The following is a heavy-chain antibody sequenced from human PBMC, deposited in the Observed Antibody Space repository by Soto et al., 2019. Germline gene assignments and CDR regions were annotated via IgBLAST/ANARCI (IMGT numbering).Heavy chain of an antibody. CDR1: GGSISSGGYY. D-gene: IGHD7-27*01. CDR2: IYHSGTT. V-gene: IGHV4-30-4*01. J-gene: IGHJ4*02. Sequence: PSETLSLTCTVSGGSISSGGYYWRWIRQHPGKGLEWIGYIYHSGTTYYNPSLKSRVTISLDTSKNQFSLKLSSVSAADTAVYYCTRGPSGDKVDYWGQGTLVTVSS. CDR3: TRGPSGDKVDY.